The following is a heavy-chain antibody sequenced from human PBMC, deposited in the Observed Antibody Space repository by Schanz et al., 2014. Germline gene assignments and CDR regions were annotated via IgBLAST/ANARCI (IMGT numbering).Heavy chain of an antibody. CDR1: GYTFTSDS. D-gene: IGHD2-2*01. Sequence: QVHLVQSGAEVHKPGASVKVSCKASGYTFTSDSMHWVRQAPGQGLEWMGWMNPNSGDTGYPRKFQDRVTMTTDTSTGTAYMERRSLRSDDTAVYYCARDRRRYCSTASCLHDNWFDPWGQGTLVIVSS. CDR3: ARDRRRYCSTASCLHDNWFDP. V-gene: IGHV1-2*02. J-gene: IGHJ5*02. CDR2: MNPNSGDT.